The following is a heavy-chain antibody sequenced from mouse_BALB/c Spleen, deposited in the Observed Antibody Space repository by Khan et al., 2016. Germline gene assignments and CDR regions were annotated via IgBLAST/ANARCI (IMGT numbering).Heavy chain of an antibody. J-gene: IGHJ3*01. CDR2: ISYSGST. Sequence: EVKLLESGPGLVKPSQSLSLTCTVTGYSITSDYAWNWIRQFPGNKLEWMGYISYSGSTSYNPSLKSRISITRDTSKNQFFLQLNSVTTEDTATYDYAGREASWCAYWGQGTLVTVSA. V-gene: IGHV3-2*02. CDR1: GYSITSDYA. CDR3: AGREASWCAY.